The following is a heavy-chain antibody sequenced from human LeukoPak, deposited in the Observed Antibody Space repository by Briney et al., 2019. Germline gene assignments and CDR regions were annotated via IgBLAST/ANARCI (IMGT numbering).Heavy chain of an antibody. CDR1: GGSISSSSYY. CDR2: IYYSGST. J-gene: IGHJ6*03. V-gene: IGHV4-39*01. Sequence: SETLSLTCTVSGGSISSSSYYWGWIRQPPGKGLEWIGSIYYSGSTYYNPSLKSRVTISVDTSKNQFSLKLSSVTAADTAVYYCARLPSPPYYYYYYYMDVWGKGTTVTVSS. CDR3: ARLPSPPYYYYYYYMDV.